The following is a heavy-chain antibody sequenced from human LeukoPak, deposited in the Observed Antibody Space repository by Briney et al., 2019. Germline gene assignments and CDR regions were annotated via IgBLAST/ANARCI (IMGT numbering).Heavy chain of an antibody. V-gene: IGHV3-7*04. D-gene: IGHD3-10*01. CDR1: GFTIIRCC. CDR2: IKGDGSES. Sequence: GGPLRFSCAAAGFTIIRCCMTWLRQTPGKGLEWVAHIKGDGSESYHVDSVKGRFTISSDNAKISLSLQMNRPRAADTTVYYCARRHPWGSVIRDHWGQGTLVTVSS. CDR3: ARRHPWGSVIRDH. J-gene: IGHJ4*02.